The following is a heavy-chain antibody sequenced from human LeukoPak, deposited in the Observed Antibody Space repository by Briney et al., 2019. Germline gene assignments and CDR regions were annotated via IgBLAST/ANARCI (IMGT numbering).Heavy chain of an antibody. V-gene: IGHV4-39*01. Sequence: SETLSLTCTVSGGSISSSSYYWGWIRQPPGKGLEWIGSIYYSGSTYYNPSLKSRVTISVDTSKNQFSLKLSSVTAADTAVYYCARHGDSRAPNWFDPWGQGTLVTVAS. D-gene: IGHD7-27*01. CDR2: IYYSGST. J-gene: IGHJ5*02. CDR1: GGSISSSSYY. CDR3: ARHGDSRAPNWFDP.